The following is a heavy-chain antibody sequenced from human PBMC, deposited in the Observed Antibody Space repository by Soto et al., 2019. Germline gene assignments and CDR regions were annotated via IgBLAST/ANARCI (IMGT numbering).Heavy chain of an antibody. CDR1: GGTFSSYA. CDR3: ARDWPDCSSTSCNWFDP. V-gene: IGHV1-69*01. J-gene: IGHJ5*02. Sequence: QVQLVQSGAEVQKPGSSVKVSCKASGGTFSSYAISWVRQAPGQGLEWMGGIIPIFGTANYAQKFQGRVTITADESTSTAYMELSSLRSEDTAVYYCARDWPDCSSTSCNWFDPWGQGTLVTVSS. CDR2: IIPIFGTA. D-gene: IGHD2-2*01.